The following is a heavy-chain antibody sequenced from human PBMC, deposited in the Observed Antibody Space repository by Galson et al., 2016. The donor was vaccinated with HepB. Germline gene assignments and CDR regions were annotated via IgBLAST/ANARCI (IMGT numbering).Heavy chain of an antibody. D-gene: IGHD1-1*01. J-gene: IGHJ4*02. V-gene: IGHV4-39*01. CDR3: ARRYNWNDTLFDY. Sequence: ETLSLTCTVSGGSIRSDGYFWSWIRQHPGKGLEWIGSISYSGSTYYNPSLKSRVTISANTSKKQFSLKLSSVTAADTAVYYCARRYNWNDTLFDYWGQGTLVTVSS. CDR1: GGSIRSDGYF. CDR2: ISYSGST.